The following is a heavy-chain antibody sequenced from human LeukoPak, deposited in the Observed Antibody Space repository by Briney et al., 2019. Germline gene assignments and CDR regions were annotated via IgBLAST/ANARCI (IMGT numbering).Heavy chain of an antibody. J-gene: IGHJ5*01. CDR3: ARHDWLES. Sequence: SETLSLTCTVSGGSISSRSDYWSWIRQPPRKGLEWIGTIYYTGSTDYNPSLKSRVTMSVDTSKNQFSLKLSSVTAADTAVYYCARHDWLESRGQGTLVTVSS. CDR2: IYYTGST. V-gene: IGHV4-39*01. CDR1: GGSISSRSDY.